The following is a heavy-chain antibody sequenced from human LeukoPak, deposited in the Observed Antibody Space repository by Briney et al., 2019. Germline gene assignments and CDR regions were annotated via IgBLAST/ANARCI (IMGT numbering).Heavy chain of an antibody. V-gene: IGHV4-34*01. Sequence: KSSETLSLTCAVYGGSFSGYYWSWIRQPPGKGLEWIGEINHSGSTNYNPSLKSRVTTSVDTSKNQFSLKLSSVTAADTAVYYCAREMAYCSSTSCFDFDYWGQGTLVTVSS. D-gene: IGHD2-2*01. CDR1: GGSFSGYY. J-gene: IGHJ4*02. CDR3: AREMAYCSSTSCFDFDY. CDR2: INHSGST.